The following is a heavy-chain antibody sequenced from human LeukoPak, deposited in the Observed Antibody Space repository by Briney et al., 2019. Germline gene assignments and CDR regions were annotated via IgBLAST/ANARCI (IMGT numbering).Heavy chain of an antibody. J-gene: IGHJ6*02. CDR2: IIPIFGTA. V-gene: IGHV1-69*13. Sequence: SVKVSCKASGGTFSSYAISWVRQAPGQGLEWMGGIIPIFGTANYAQKFQGRVTITADESTSTAYMELSRLRSDDTAVYYCACGLGPRLNYYYGMDVWGQGTTVTVSS. D-gene: IGHD3-22*01. CDR3: ACGLGPRLNYYYGMDV. CDR1: GGTFSSYA.